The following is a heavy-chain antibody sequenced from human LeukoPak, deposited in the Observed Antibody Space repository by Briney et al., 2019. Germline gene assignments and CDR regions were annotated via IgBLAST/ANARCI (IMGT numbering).Heavy chain of an antibody. CDR3: ARANALYCSSTSCLFDY. V-gene: IGHV1-2*02. D-gene: IGHD2-2*01. CDR2: INPNSGGT. Sequence: GASVKVSYKASGYTFTGYYMHWVRQAPGQGLEWMAWINPNSGGTSYAQNFHDRITMTRDKSISTAYMELSRLRSDDTAIYYCARANALYCSSTSCLFDYWGQGTLVTVSS. J-gene: IGHJ4*02. CDR1: GYTFTGYY.